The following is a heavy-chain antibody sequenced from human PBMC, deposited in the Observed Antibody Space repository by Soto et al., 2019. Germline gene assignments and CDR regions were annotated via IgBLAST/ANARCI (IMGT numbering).Heavy chain of an antibody. D-gene: IGHD2-2*01. CDR3: AREIVVARGASYFDY. CDR1: GFTFSSNW. J-gene: IGHJ4*02. V-gene: IGHV3-7*04. CDR2: IRQDGSEK. Sequence: GGSLRLSCVGSGFTFSSNWMTWVRQAPGKGLEWVGNIRQDGSEKNYVDSVKGRFTISRDNAKNSLYLQMNSLRAEDTAVYYCAREIVVARGASYFDYWGPGTLVTAPQ.